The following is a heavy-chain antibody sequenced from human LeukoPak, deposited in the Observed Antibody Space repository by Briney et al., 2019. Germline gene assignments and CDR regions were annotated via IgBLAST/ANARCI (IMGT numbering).Heavy chain of an antibody. D-gene: IGHD2-2*01. CDR2: INHSGST. J-gene: IGHJ3*02. CDR1: GGSFSGYY. V-gene: IGHV4-34*01. CDR3: ATTLYCSSTSCYPDAFDI. Sequence: SETLSLTCAVYGGSFSGYYWSWIRQPPGKGLEWIGEINHSGSTNYNPSLKSRVTISVDTSKNQFSLKLSSVTAADTAVYYCATTLYCSSTSCYPDAFDIWGQGTMVTVSS.